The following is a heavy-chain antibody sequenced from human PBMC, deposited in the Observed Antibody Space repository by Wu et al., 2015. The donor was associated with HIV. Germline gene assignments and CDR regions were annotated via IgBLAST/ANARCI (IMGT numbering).Heavy chain of an antibody. D-gene: IGHD5-18*01. CDR2: INPSGGST. CDR3: ARGQYSYAWGNFDY. V-gene: IGHV1-46*01. CDR1: GYTFTSYY. J-gene: IGHJ4*02. Sequence: KPGASVKVSCKASGYTFTSYYMHWVRQAPGQGLEWMGIINPSGGSTSYAQKFQGRVTITADESTSTAYMELSSLRSEDTAVYYCARGQYSYAWGNFDYWGQGTLVTVSS.